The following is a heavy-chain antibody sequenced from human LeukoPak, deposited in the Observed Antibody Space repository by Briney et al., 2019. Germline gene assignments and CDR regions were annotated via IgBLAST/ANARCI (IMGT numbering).Heavy chain of an antibody. CDR3: ARDLKRRVYYDSSGSDDAFDI. CDR1: GFTFSSYS. J-gene: IGHJ3*02. Sequence: GGSLRLSCAASGFTFSSYSMNWVRQAPGKGLEWDSSISSSSSYIYYADSVKGRFTISRDNAKNSLYLQMNSLRAEDTAVYYCARDLKRRVYYDSSGSDDAFDIWGQGTMVTVSS. D-gene: IGHD3-22*01. V-gene: IGHV3-21*01. CDR2: ISSSSSYI.